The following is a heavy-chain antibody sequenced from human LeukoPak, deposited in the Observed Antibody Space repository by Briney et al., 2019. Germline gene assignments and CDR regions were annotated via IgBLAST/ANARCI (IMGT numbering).Heavy chain of an antibody. J-gene: IGHJ6*02. V-gene: IGHV1-69*04. CDR2: IIPILGIA. CDR3: ARDHRGWGRDYYGMDV. D-gene: IGHD6-19*01. CDR1: GGTFSSYA. Sequence: SVKVSCKAFGGTFSSYAISWVRQAPGQGLEWMGRIIPILGIANYAQKFQGRVTITADKSTSTAYMELSSLRSEDTAVYYCARDHRGWGRDYYGMDVWGQGTTVTVSS.